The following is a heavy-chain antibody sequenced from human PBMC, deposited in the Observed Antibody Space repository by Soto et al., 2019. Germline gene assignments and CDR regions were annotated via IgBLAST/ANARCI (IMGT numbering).Heavy chain of an antibody. CDR1: GFTFSRYG. CDR2: VYYDGTNK. D-gene: IGHD1-26*01. Sequence: GGSLRLSCAASGFTFSRYGMHWVRQAPGKGLEWVALVYYDGTNKYYADSVKGRFTISRDNSKNRLYLQMTNLRAEDTAVYFCAREGAYSAFDYWGQGTLVTVSS. J-gene: IGHJ4*02. V-gene: IGHV3-33*01. CDR3: AREGAYSAFDY.